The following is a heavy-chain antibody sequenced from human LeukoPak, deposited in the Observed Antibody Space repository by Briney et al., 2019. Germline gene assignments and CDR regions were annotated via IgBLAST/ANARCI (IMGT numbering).Heavy chain of an antibody. V-gene: IGHV1-69*06. J-gene: IGHJ4*02. CDR1: GGTFSSYA. CDR2: IIPIFGTA. CDR3: ARDWGYCSGGSCYSPFDY. Sequence: GASVKVSCKASGGTFSSYAISWVRQAPGQGLEWMGRIIPIFGTANYAQKFQGRVTITADKSTSTAYMELSSLRSEDTAVYYCARDWGYCSGGSCYSPFDYWGQGTLATVSS. D-gene: IGHD2-15*01.